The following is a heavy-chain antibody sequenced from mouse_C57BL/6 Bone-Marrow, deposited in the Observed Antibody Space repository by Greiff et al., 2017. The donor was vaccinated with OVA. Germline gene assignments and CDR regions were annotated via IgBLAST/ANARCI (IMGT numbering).Heavy chain of an antibody. D-gene: IGHD2-3*01. CDR3: ARHDGYYY. CDR2: INPYNGGT. V-gene: IGHV1-19*01. J-gene: IGHJ2*01. Sequence: VQLQQSGPVLVKPGASVKMSCKASGYTFTDYYMNWVKQSHGKSLEWIGVINPYNGGTSYNQKFKGKATLTVDKSSSTAYMELNSLTSEDAAVYYCARHDGYYYWGQGTTLTVSS. CDR1: GYTFTDYY.